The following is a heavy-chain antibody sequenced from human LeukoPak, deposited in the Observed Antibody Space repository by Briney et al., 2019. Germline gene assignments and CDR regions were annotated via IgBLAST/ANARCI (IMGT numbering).Heavy chain of an antibody. Sequence: SETLSLTCTVSGGSVSSYYWTWIRQPPGKGLEWIGYIYYSGSTNYNPSLKRRATISVDTSKNQFSLKLSSVTAADTAVYYCARHGRIAVAGTFDYWGQGTLVTVSS. CDR3: ARHGRIAVAGTFDY. D-gene: IGHD6-19*01. CDR1: GGSVSSYY. V-gene: IGHV4-59*02. J-gene: IGHJ4*02. CDR2: IYYSGST.